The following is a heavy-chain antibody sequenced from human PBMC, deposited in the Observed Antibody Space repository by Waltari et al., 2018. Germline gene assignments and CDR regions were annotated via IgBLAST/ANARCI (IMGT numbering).Heavy chain of an antibody. CDR1: GFTFSSYA. CDR3: ARDYTYYFDY. D-gene: IGHD2-21*01. CDR2: ISYDGSNK. J-gene: IGHJ4*02. V-gene: IGHV3-30-3*01. Sequence: QVQLVESGGGVVQPGRSLRLSCAASGFTFSSYAMHWVRQAPGKGLEWVAVISYDGSNKYYADSGKGRFTISRDNSKNTLYLQMNSLRAEDTAVYYCARDYTYYFDYWGQGTLVTVSS.